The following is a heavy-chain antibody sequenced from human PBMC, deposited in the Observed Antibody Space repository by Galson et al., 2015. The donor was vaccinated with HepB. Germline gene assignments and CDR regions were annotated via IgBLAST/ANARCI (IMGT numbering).Heavy chain of an antibody. V-gene: IGHV4-61*02. CDR3: ARVFGAPYYYYHRGV. Sequence: QVQLQESGPGLVKPSETLSLTCTVSGGSISSGSYYWSWIRQPAGKGLEWIGRIYTSGSTNYNPSLKSRVTMSVDTSKILCTQKLSFVTAADTAVYYCARVFGAPYYYYHRGVWGKGTPVIVSS. J-gene: IGHJ6*03. CDR2: IYTSGST. D-gene: IGHD3-3*01. CDR1: GGSISSGSYY.